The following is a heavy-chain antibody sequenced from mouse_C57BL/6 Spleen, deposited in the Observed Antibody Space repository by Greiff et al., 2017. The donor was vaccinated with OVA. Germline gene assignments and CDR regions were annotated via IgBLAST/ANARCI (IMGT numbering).Heavy chain of an antibody. CDR3: ASLITRNMMDY. CDR2: ISYDGSN. CDR1: GYSITSGYY. V-gene: IGHV3-6*01. J-gene: IGHJ4*01. Sequence: VQLQQSGPGLVKPSQSLSLTCSVTGYSITSGYYWNWIRQFPGNKLEWMGYISYDGSNNYNPSLKNRISITRDTSKNQFFLKLNSVTTEDTATYYCASLITRNMMDYWGQGTSVTVSS. D-gene: IGHD1-1*01.